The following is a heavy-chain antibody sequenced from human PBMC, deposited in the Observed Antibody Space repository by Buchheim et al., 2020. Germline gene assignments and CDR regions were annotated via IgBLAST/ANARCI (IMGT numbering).Heavy chain of an antibody. Sequence: QVQLQESGPGLVKPSQTLSLTCTVSGGSISSGDYYWSWIRQPPGKGLEWIGYIYYSGSTYYNPSLKSPVTISGDTSKNQFSLKLSSVTAADTAVYYCARDGKSSGWYRGEAYGMDVWGQGTT. CDR1: GGSISSGDYY. CDR2: IYYSGST. J-gene: IGHJ6*02. V-gene: IGHV4-30-4*01. D-gene: IGHD6-19*01. CDR3: ARDGKSSGWYRGEAYGMDV.